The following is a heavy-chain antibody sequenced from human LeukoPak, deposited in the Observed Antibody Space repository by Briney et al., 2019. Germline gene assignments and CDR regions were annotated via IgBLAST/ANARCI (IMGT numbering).Heavy chain of an antibody. CDR1: GGSLSSYY. Sequence: PSETLSLTCTVPGGSLSSYYWSWIRQPAGTELESIGRVYTSGSTTYNPSLKSRVTMSVDTSQNQFSLKLSSVTAADTAVYYCARDFPRGSILRVPWFDPWGQGTLVTVSS. D-gene: IGHD3-16*01. CDR2: VYTSGST. CDR3: ARDFPRGSILRVPWFDP. V-gene: IGHV4-4*07. J-gene: IGHJ5*02.